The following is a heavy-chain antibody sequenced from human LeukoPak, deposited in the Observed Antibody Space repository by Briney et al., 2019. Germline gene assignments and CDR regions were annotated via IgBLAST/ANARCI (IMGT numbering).Heavy chain of an antibody. J-gene: IGHJ6*02. CDR3: AKSGGLSGSGRLGVDV. Sequence: GGSLRLSCAASGFTFSSYAMSWVRQAPGKGLEWVSGISGSGDNTYHADSVKGRLTISRDNSKNTLYLQMISLRAEDTAICYCAKSGGLSGSGRLGVDVWGQETTVTVSS. CDR1: GFTFSSYA. D-gene: IGHD3-10*01. CDR2: ISGSGDNT. V-gene: IGHV3-23*01.